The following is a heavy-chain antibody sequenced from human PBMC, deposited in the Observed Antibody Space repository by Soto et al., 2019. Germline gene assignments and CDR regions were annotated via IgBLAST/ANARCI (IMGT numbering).Heavy chain of an antibody. CDR3: TRSLGALGAY. D-gene: IGHD3-3*01. V-gene: IGHV3-7*01. CDR2: INHDGSEK. Sequence: GKGLEWVANINHDGSEKYYVDSVKGRFSVSRDNAKNSLFLQMNSLRAEVTAVYYGTRSLGALGAYWGKRTLVPVSS. J-gene: IGHJ1*01.